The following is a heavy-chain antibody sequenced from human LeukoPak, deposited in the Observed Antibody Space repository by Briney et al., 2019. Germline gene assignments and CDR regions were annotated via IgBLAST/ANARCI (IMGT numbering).Heavy chain of an antibody. J-gene: IGHJ4*02. CDR1: GGSISSGSYY. V-gene: IGHV4-61*02. CDR3: ARSGRTAYFDY. CDR2: IYTSGST. Sequence: SETLSLTCTVSGGSISSGSYYWSWIRQPAGKGLEWIGRIYTSGSTNYNPSLKSRVTISVDTSKNQFSLKLSSVTAADTAVYYCARSGRTAYFDYWGQGTLVTVSS. D-gene: IGHD2-15*01.